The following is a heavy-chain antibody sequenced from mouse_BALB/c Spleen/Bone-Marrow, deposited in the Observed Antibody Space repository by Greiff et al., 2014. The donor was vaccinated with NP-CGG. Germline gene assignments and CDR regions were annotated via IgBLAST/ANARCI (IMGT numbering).Heavy chain of an antibody. CDR3: AGGDPGYYSLDY. CDR2: ISTYSGNT. CDR1: GYTFTDYA. V-gene: IGHV1-67*01. Sequence: QVQLKESGPELVRPGVSVKISCKGSGYTFTDYAMHWVKQSHTKSLEWIGVISTYSGNTNYNQKFKGKATMTVDKSSSTAYVEVARLSYGDSAVFFFAGGDPGYYSLDYWGQGTSVTVSS. J-gene: IGHJ4*01.